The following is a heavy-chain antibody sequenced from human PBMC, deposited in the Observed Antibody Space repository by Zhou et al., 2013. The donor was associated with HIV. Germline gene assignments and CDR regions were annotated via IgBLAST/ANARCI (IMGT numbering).Heavy chain of an antibody. CDR2: IIPIFGTP. D-gene: IGHD6-13*01. CDR3: ARDLKYSSSWYGEDWFDP. J-gene: IGHJ5*02. CDR1: GGTFSSYA. V-gene: IGHV1-69*05. Sequence: QVQLVQSGAEVKKPGSSVKVSCKASGGTFSSYAISWVRQAPGQGLEWMGGIIPIFGTPNYAQKFQGRVTITTDESTSTAYMELSSLRSEDTAVYYCARDLKYSSSWYGEDWFDPWGQGTLVTVSS.